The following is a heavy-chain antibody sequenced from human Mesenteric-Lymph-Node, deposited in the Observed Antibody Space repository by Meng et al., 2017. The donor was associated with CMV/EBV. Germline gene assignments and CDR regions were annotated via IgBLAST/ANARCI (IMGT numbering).Heavy chain of an antibody. Sequence: GGSLRLSCAASGFASSNYWMHWIRQAPGKGLVWVARINNDGSGTVYANSVKGRFTISRDNAKKTFYLQMNSLRAEDTAVYYCAASGYDSVHAFDIWGQETVVTVSS. CDR2: INNDGSGT. D-gene: IGHD5-12*01. V-gene: IGHV3-74*01. J-gene: IGHJ3*02. CDR3: AASGYDSVHAFDI. CDR1: GFASSNYW.